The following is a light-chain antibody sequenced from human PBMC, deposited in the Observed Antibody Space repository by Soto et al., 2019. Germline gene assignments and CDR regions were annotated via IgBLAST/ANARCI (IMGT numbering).Light chain of an antibody. Sequence: SVLTQPPSASGTPGQTVIISCSGSRSDIGSNSVNWYQHLPGTAPKLLIYNNNQRPSGVPDRFSGSKSGTSASLAISGPQSEDEADYYCAAWDDSLTGPVFGTGTKVTVL. J-gene: IGLJ1*01. CDR1: RSDIGSNS. V-gene: IGLV1-44*01. CDR3: AAWDDSLTGPV. CDR2: NNN.